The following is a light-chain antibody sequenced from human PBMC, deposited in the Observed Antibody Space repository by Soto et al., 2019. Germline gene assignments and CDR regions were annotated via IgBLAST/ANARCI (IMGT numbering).Light chain of an antibody. V-gene: IGKV3-20*01. CDR3: QPYGSSGT. CDR2: GAS. Sequence: EIVLTQSPDTLSVSPGERATLSCRASQSVSSNFLAWYQQKPGQAPRLLIYGASNRATGIPDRFSGSGSGTDFTLTISRLEPDDFAVYYCQPYGSSGTFGQGTKVDI. J-gene: IGKJ1*01. CDR1: QSVSSNF.